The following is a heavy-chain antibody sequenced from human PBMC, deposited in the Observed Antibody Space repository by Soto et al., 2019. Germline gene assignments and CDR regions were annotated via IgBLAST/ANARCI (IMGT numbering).Heavy chain of an antibody. CDR1: GFTFSSYG. CDR2: IWYDGSNK. V-gene: IGHV3-33*01. Sequence: PGGSLRLSCAASGFTFSSYGMHWVRQAPGKGPEWVAVIWYDGSNKYYADSVKGRFTISRDNSKNTLYLQMNSLRAEDTAVYYCARVSKYDFWSGYSNYGMDVWGQGTTVTVSS. D-gene: IGHD3-3*01. J-gene: IGHJ6*02. CDR3: ARVSKYDFWSGYSNYGMDV.